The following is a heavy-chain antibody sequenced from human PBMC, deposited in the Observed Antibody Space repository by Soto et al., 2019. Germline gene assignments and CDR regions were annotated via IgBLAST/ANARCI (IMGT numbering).Heavy chain of an antibody. CDR3: ARPGHCSSTSCHTPYNWFDP. J-gene: IGHJ5*02. CDR2: IYYSGST. CDR1: CGSISSSSYY. Sequence: SETLSLTCTVSCGSISSSSYYWGWIRQPPGKGLEWIGSIYYSGSTYYNPSLKSRVTISVDTSKNQFSLKLSSVTAADTAVYYCARPGHCSSTSCHTPYNWFDPWGQGTLVTVS. V-gene: IGHV4-39*01. D-gene: IGHD2-2*02.